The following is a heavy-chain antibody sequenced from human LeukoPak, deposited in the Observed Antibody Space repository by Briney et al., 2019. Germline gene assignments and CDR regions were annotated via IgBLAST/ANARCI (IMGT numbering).Heavy chain of an antibody. CDR1: GFTVSSNY. CDR3: AKDLDVLRFLEWLSLDAFDI. D-gene: IGHD3-3*01. CDR2: ISGSGGST. V-gene: IGHV3-23*01. Sequence: GGSLRLSCAASGFTVSSNYMSWVRQAPGKGLEWVSAISGSGGSTYYADSVKGRFTISGDNSKNTLYLQMNSLRAEDTAVYYCAKDLDVLRFLEWLSLDAFDIWGQGTMVTVSS. J-gene: IGHJ3*02.